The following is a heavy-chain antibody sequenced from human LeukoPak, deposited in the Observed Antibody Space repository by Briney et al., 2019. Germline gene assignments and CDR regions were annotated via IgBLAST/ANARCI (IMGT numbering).Heavy chain of an antibody. V-gene: IGHV4-39*01. Sequence: NPSETLSLTCTVSGGSISSSSYYWGWIRQPPGKGLEWIGSIYYSGSTYYNPSLKSRVTISVDTSKNQFSLKLSSVTAADTAVYYCARRASTNWGTGTTMATRKFRYFDYWGQGTLVTVSS. CDR3: ARRASTNWGTGTTMATRKFRYFDY. CDR2: IYYSGST. D-gene: IGHD1-7*01. CDR1: GGSISSSSYY. J-gene: IGHJ4*02.